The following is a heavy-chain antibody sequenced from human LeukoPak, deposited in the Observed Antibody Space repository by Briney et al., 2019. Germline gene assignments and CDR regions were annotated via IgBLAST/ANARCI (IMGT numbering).Heavy chain of an antibody. CDR1: GFTVSSNY. CDR2: TYSGVRT. J-gene: IGHJ4*02. D-gene: IGHD1-1*01. Sequence: PGGCLRLSCAASGFTVSSNYMTWVRQGPGKGLEWVSVTYSGVRTYYADSVKRRFTISRDNPKNTLYLQMNSLRAEDTAVYYGARQLVPDFWGQGTLVTVSS. CDR3: ARQLVPDF. V-gene: IGHV3-53*01.